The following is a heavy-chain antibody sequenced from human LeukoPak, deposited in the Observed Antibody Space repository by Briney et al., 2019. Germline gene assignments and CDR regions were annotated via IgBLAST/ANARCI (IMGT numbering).Heavy chain of an antibody. CDR2: MNPNSGNT. Sequence: GASVKVSCKASGYTFTSYDINWVRQAPGQGLEGMGWMNPNSGNTGYAQKFQGRVTMTRNTSISTAYMELSSLRSDDTAVYYCARGPMIVVVIPDYWGQGTLVTVSS. CDR3: ARGPMIVVVIPDY. D-gene: IGHD3-22*01. CDR1: GYTFTSYD. J-gene: IGHJ4*02. V-gene: IGHV1-8*01.